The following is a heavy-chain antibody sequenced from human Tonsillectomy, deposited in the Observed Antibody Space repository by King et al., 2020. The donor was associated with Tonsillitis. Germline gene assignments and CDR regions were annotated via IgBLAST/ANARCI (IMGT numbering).Heavy chain of an antibody. CDR3: AKQNYGANSADSFDY. D-gene: IGHD4-23*01. CDR1: GFTFSSYA. Sequence: VQLVESGGGLVQPGGSLRLSCAASGFTFSSYAMSWVRQAPGKGLEWVSGISASGGSTYYGNSVKGRFTISRKNSKNTLYLRKNSLRVEDTAVYHCAKQNYGANSADSFDYWGQGTLVTVSS. J-gene: IGHJ4*02. V-gene: IGHV3-23*04. CDR2: ISASGGST.